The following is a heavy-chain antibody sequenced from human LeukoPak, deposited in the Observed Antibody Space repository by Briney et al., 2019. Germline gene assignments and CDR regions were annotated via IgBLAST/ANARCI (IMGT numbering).Heavy chain of an antibody. D-gene: IGHD4-23*01. Sequence: GGSLRLSCAASRFTFNSYAMSWVRQAPGKGLEWVSVIGGSNGITFYVGSVKGRFTISRDNSKDTLYLQMNSLRAEDTAVYYCAKDGRTTVAKGGDYWGQGTLVTVSS. J-gene: IGHJ4*02. CDR2: IGGSNGIT. CDR3: AKDGRTTVAKGGDY. CDR1: RFTFNSYA. V-gene: IGHV3-23*01.